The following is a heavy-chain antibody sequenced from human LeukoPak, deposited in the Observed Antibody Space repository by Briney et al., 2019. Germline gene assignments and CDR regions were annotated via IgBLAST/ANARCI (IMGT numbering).Heavy chain of an antibody. J-gene: IGHJ4*02. D-gene: IGHD3-16*01. CDR1: GYTFTSYD. Sequence: ALVKVSCKASGYTFTSYDINWVRQATGQGPEWMGWTSPYNENTKYAEKFQGRVTMTTDTSTSTAYMELRSLRSDDTAVYHCARDENYGIFFNVDYWGQGTLVTVSS. CDR2: TSPYNENT. V-gene: IGHV1-18*01. CDR3: ARDENYGIFFNVDY.